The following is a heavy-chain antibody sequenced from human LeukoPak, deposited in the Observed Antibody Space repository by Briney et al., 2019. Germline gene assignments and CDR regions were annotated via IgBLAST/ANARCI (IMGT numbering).Heavy chain of an antibody. CDR3: AREGVAGPYFDY. J-gene: IGHJ4*02. CDR2: MNPNSGNT. D-gene: IGHD6-19*01. V-gene: IGHV1-8*01. CDR1: GYTFTSYD. Sequence: ASVKVSCKASGYTFTSYDINWVRQATGQGLEWMGWMNPNSGNTGYAQKFQGRVTMTRDTSISTAYMELSRLRSDDTAVYYCAREGVAGPYFDYWGQGTLVTVSS.